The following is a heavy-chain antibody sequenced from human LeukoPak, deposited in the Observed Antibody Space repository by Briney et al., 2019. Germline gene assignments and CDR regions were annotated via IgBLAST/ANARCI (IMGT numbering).Heavy chain of an antibody. Sequence: PSETLSLTCIVSGGSISTSAYYWGWIRQPPGEGLQWIGSIYYSGNTYYNSSLKSRVTISVDTSTSQFSLRLSSVTAADTAVYYCARQPALTHPHFDYWGQGTLVTVFS. CDR3: ARQPALTHPHFDY. V-gene: IGHV4-39*01. CDR1: GGSISTSAYY. J-gene: IGHJ4*02. CDR2: IYYSGNT.